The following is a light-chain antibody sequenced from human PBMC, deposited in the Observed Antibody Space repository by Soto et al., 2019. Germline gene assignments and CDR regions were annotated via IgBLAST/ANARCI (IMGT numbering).Light chain of an antibody. CDR1: QSVGSLY. CDR3: QHYGDAART. J-gene: IGKJ5*01. Sequence: EIVMTQSPGTVSFFPGERATLSCRASQSVGSLYLAWYQQKPGRAPRLLIYSTSTRATGIPDRFSGSGSGRDFTLTISRLEPEDSAVYHCQHYGDAARTFGQVTRMEI. V-gene: IGKV3-20*01. CDR2: STS.